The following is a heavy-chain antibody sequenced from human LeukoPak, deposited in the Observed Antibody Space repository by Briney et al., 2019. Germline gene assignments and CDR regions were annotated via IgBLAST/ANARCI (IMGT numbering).Heavy chain of an antibody. CDR2: IYPGDSDT. CDR1: GYSFTSYW. D-gene: IGHD2-2*01. Sequence: GESLKISCKGSGYSFTSYWIGWVRQMPGKGLEWMGIIYPGDSDTRYSLSFQGQVTISADKSISTAYLQWSSLKASDTAMYYCARQLVVPAADFDYWGQGTLVTVSS. V-gene: IGHV5-51*01. CDR3: ARQLVVPAADFDY. J-gene: IGHJ4*02.